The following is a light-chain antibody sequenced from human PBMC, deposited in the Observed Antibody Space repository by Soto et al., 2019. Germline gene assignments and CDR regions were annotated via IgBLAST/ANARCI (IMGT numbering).Light chain of an antibody. CDR3: QHYNRYSEA. J-gene: IGKJ1*01. CDR1: QSISSY. V-gene: IGKV3-11*01. Sequence: DIVFTQSPGTLSLSPGERATLSCRASQSISSYLAWYQQKPGQAPRLLIYDASNRATGIPARFSGSGSGTEGTLTISSLQPDDGATYDCQHYNRYSEAFGQGTKVDIK. CDR2: DAS.